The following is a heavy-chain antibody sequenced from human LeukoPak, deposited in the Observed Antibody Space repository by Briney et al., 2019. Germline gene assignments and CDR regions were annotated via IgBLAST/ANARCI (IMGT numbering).Heavy chain of an antibody. CDR2: ISRSGRTI. V-gene: IGHV3-48*03. J-gene: IGHJ6*04. CDR3: AELGITMIGGV. CDR1: GFTFSSYE. D-gene: IGHD3-10*02. Sequence: GGSLRLSCAASGFTFSSYEMSWGSQAPGEGLEWVSYISRSGRTINYADSVKGGFTISRDNAKNSLYLQMNSLRAEDTAVYYCAELGITMIGGVWGKGTTVTISS.